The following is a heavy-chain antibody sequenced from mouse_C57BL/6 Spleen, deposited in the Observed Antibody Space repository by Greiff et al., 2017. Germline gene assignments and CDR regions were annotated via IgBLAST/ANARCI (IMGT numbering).Heavy chain of an antibody. D-gene: IGHD2-1*01. J-gene: IGHJ4*01. V-gene: IGHV1-85*01. CDR3: ARAEIYYGNPYAMDY. CDR1: GYTFTSYD. CDR2: IYPRDGST. Sequence: QVQLKESGPELVKPGASVKLSCKASGYTFTSYDINWVKQRPGQGLEWIGWIYPRDGSTKYNAKFKGKATLTVDTSSSTAYMELHSLTSADSAVXVCARAEIYYGNPYAMDYWGQGTSVTVSS.